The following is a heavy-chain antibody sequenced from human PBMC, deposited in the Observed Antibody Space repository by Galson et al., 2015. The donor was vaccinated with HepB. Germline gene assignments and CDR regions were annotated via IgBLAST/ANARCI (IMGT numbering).Heavy chain of an antibody. CDR1: GDSVSGNGA. D-gene: IGHD4-17*01. CDR3: ARRPPYGDYAPFDY. CDR2: TYYRSKWYT. V-gene: IGHV6-1*01. Sequence: CAISGDSVSGNGAWNWIRQSPSRGLEWLGRTYYRSKWYTDYAVSVKGRITFTQDTSKNQFSLRLNSVTLEDTAVYYCARRPPYGDYAPFDYWGQGTLVTVSS. J-gene: IGHJ4*02.